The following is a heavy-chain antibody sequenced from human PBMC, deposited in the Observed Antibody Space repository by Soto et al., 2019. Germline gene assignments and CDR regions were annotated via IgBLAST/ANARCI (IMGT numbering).Heavy chain of an antibody. Sequence: QVQLVESGGGVVQPGRSLRLSCAASGFTFSSYGMHWVRQAPGKGLEWVAVISYDGSNKYYADSVKGRFTISRDNSKNTLYLQMNSLRAEDTAVYYCAKEGSYDYVWGSYRPYFDYWGQGTLVIVSS. J-gene: IGHJ4*02. CDR2: ISYDGSNK. CDR1: GFTFSSYG. V-gene: IGHV3-30*18. CDR3: AKEGSYDYVWGSYRPYFDY. D-gene: IGHD3-16*02.